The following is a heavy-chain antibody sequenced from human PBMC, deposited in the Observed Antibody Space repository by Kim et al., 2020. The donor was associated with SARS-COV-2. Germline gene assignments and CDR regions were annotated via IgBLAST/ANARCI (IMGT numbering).Heavy chain of an antibody. D-gene: IGHD6-13*01. V-gene: IGHV3-30*04. CDR2: ISYDGSNK. Sequence: GGSLRLSCAASGFTFSSYAMHWVRQAPGKGLEWVAVISYDGSNKYYVDSVKGRFTISRDNSKNTLYLQMNSLRAEDTAVYYCARDQSDSQEYSSSFYWGSAFDIWGQGTMVTVSS. CDR1: GFTFSSYA. J-gene: IGHJ3*02. CDR3: ARDQSDSQEYSSSFYWGSAFDI.